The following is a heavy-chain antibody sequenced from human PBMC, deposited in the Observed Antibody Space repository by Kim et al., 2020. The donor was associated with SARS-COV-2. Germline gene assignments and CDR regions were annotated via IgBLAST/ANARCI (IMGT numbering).Heavy chain of an antibody. Sequence: SETLSLTCTVSGGSISSSSYYWGWIRQPPGKGLEWIGSIYYSGSTYYNPSLKSRVTISVDTSKNQFSLKLSSVTAADTAVYYCARRRSSSFNWFDPWGQGTLVTVSS. V-gene: IGHV4-39*01. D-gene: IGHD6-13*01. CDR2: IYYSGST. CDR3: ARRRSSSFNWFDP. CDR1: GGSISSSSYY. J-gene: IGHJ5*02.